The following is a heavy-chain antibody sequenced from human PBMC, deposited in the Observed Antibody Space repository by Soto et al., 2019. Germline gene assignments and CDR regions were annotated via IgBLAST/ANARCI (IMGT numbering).Heavy chain of an antibody. CDR3: AKDLGGSYPVRYYSYGMDI. J-gene: IGHJ6*02. D-gene: IGHD1-26*01. V-gene: IGHV3-30*18. CDR2: ISYDGSTK. CDR1: GFTFSPYG. Sequence: QVQLVESGGGVVQPGRSLRLSCAASGFTFSPYGMHWVRQAPGKGLEWVAVISYDGSTKYYADSVKGRFTISRDNSNNTLYLPMNSLRADDTAVYYCAKDLGGSYPVRYYSYGMDIWGQGTTVIVSS.